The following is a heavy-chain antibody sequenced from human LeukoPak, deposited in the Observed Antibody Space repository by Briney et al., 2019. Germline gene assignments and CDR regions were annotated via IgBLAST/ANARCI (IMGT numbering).Heavy chain of an antibody. J-gene: IGHJ5*02. Sequence: GASVKVSCKASGYTFTSYGISWVRQAPGQGLEWMGWISAYNGNTNYAQKPQVRVTMTTDTSTSTAYMELRSLRSDDTAVYYCARDQRRYSSGNWFDPWGQGTLVTVSS. CDR2: ISAYNGNT. V-gene: IGHV1-18*01. CDR1: GYTFTSYG. CDR3: ARDQRRYSSGNWFDP. D-gene: IGHD6-19*01.